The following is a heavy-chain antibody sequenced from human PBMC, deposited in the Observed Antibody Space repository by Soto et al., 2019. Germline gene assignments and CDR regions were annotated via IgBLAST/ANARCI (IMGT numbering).Heavy chain of an antibody. V-gene: IGHV1-3*01. CDR3: ARVYSSGWYYFDY. J-gene: IGHJ4*02. D-gene: IGHD6-19*01. Sequence: ASVKVSCKASGYTFTSYAMHWVRQAPGQRLEWMGWINAGNGNTKYSQKFQGRVTITRDTSASTAYMELSSLRSEDTAVYYCARVYSSGWYYFDYWGQGTLVTVSS. CDR2: INAGNGNT. CDR1: GYTFTSYA.